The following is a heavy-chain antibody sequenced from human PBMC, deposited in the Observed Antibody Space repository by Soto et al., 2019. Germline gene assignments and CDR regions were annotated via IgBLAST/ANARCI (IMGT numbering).Heavy chain of an antibody. CDR2: IKEDESEK. J-gene: IGHJ4*02. Sequence: EVQLVESGGGLVQPGGSLRLSCAASGFTFGSYWMSWVRQAPGKGPEWVANIKEDESEKYYVDSVKGRFTISRDNARNSPFLQMNSLRAEDTAVYYCGRGYARCDYWGQGTLVTVSS. CDR3: GRGYARCDY. V-gene: IGHV3-7*03. D-gene: IGHD2-2*01. CDR1: GFTFGSYW.